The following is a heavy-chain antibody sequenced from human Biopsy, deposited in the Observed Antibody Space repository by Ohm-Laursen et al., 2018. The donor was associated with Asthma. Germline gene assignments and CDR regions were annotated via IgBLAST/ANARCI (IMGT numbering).Heavy chain of an antibody. Sequence: GTLSLTWAVYGGSFSSNYWSWIRQTPGKGLEWLGDTHHSGYTNYNPSLSSRLTLSVDTSKNQFSLKLSSVTAADTAVYYCARARAFRHDMTGPKTCLAVWGPGTTVIVSS. CDR1: GGSFSSNY. D-gene: IGHD3-9*01. V-gene: IGHV4-34*01. J-gene: IGHJ6*02. CDR2: THHSGYT. CDR3: ARARAFRHDMTGPKTCLAV.